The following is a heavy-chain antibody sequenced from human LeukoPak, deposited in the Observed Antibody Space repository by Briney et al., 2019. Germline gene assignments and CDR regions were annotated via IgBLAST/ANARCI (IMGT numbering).Heavy chain of an antibody. CDR2: MWYDGSNK. J-gene: IGHJ4*02. CDR1: GFSFSTYG. D-gene: IGHD2-15*01. Sequence: QPGGSLRLSCVASGFSFSTYGMHWVRQAPGKGLEWAALMWYDGSNKHYAGSVRGRFTISRDNSKNTLYLQMDSLRAEDTAVYYCARYCGGGNCYTGLDSWGQGTLVTVSS. V-gene: IGHV3-33*01. CDR3: ARYCGGGNCYTGLDS.